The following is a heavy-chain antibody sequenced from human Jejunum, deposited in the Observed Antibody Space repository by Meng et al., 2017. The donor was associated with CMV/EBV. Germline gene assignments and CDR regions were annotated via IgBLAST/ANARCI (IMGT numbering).Heavy chain of an antibody. J-gene: IGHJ4*02. CDR3: ATYHRGPDYFLDH. D-gene: IGHD4/OR15-4a*01. CDR1: GLIFSTYA. CDR2: ISKGGSDT. Sequence: SGLIFSTYAMSWVRQAPGKGLEWVSVISKGGSDTYYADSMKGRFTMSRDDSTNMVYLQMSSLRADDTARYFCATYHRGPDYFLDHWGQGTLVTVSS. V-gene: IGHV3-23*03.